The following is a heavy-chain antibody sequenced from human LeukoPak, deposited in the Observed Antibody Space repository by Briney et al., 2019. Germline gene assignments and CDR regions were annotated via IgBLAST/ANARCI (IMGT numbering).Heavy chain of an antibody. CDR2: IYYSGST. Sequence: SETLSLTCTVSGGSISSYYWSWIRQPPGKGLEWIGYIYYSGSTNYNPSLKSRVTMSVDTSKNQFSLKLSSVTAADTAVYYCARSVVPAANNWFDPWGQGTLVTVSS. D-gene: IGHD2-2*01. CDR1: GGSISSYY. J-gene: IGHJ5*02. V-gene: IGHV4-59*12. CDR3: ARSVVPAANNWFDP.